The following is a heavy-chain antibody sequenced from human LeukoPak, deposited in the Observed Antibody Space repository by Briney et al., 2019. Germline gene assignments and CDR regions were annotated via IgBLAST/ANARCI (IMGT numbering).Heavy chain of an antibody. CDR1: GGSFSGYY. D-gene: IGHD6-6*01. J-gene: IGHJ5*01. Sequence: SETLSLTCAVYGGSFSGYYWSWIRQPPGKGLEWIGEINHSGSTNYNPSLKSRVTISVDTSKNQFSLKLSSVTAADTAVYYCASTSFIAALGSWGQGTLVTVSS. CDR2: INHSGST. CDR3: ASTSFIAALGS. V-gene: IGHV4-34*01.